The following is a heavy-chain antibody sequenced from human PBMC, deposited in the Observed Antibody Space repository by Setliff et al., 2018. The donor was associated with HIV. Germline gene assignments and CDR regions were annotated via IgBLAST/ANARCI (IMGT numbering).Heavy chain of an antibody. D-gene: IGHD6-6*01. V-gene: IGHV4-59*08. CDR2: IYYSGST. J-gene: IGHJ3*02. CDR3: ARHSSSRRHDAFDI. CDR1: GGSISSYY. Sequence: SETLSLTCTVSGGSISSYYWSWIRQPPGKGLEWIGYIYYSGSTNYNPSLRSRVTISVDTSKNQFSLKLSSVTAADTAVYYCARHSSSRRHDAFDIWGQGTMVTVSS.